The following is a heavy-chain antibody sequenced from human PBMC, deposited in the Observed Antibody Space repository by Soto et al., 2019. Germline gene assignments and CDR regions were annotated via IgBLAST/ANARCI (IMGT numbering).Heavy chain of an antibody. CDR3: AIDRASIAVAGTGLGY. J-gene: IGHJ4*02. CDR2: ISSSGSTT. CDR1: GFTFSDYY. D-gene: IGHD6-19*01. V-gene: IGHV3-11*01. Sequence: QVQLVESGGGLVKPGGSVRLSCAASGFTFSDYYMSWIRQAPGKGLEWVSYISSSGSTTYYADSVKGRFTISRDNAKNSLYLQMNSLRADDTAGYYCAIDRASIAVAGTGLGYWGQGTLVTVSS.